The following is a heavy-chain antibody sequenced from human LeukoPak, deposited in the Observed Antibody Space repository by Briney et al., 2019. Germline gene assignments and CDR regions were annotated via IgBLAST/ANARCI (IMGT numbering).Heavy chain of an antibody. CDR3: ARRHYYHSSGYSSKAFDI. D-gene: IGHD3-22*01. CDR2: IYPGDSDT. V-gene: IGHV5-51*01. Sequence: PGESLKISCKGFGYNFTSYWIGWVRQMPGKGLEWIGIIYPGDSDTRYSPSFQGQVTISADKSISTAYPQWSSLKASDTAMYYCARRHYYHSSGYSSKAFDIWGQGTMVTVSS. CDR1: GYNFTSYW. J-gene: IGHJ3*02.